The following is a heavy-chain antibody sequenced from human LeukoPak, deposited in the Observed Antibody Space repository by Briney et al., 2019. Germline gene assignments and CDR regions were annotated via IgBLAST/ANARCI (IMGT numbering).Heavy chain of an antibody. CDR1: GDSISSYY. CDR3: ARRPLRDGYNPRFDY. J-gene: IGHJ4*02. V-gene: IGHV4-59*12. Sequence: PSETLSLTCTVSGDSISSYYWSWIRQPPGKGLEWIGYIYYSGSTNYNPSLKSRVTISVDTSKNQFSLKLSSVTAADTAVYYCARRPLRDGYNPRFDYWGQGTLVTVSS. CDR2: IYYSGST. D-gene: IGHD5-24*01.